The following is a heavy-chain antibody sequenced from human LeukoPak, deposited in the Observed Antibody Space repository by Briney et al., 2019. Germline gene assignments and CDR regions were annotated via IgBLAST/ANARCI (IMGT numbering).Heavy chain of an antibody. CDR3: ARDGSDRNYAYYYYGMDV. J-gene: IGHJ6*02. V-gene: IGHV3-23*01. CDR1: GFTFSSYA. Sequence: GGSLRLSCAASGFTFSSYAMNWVRQTPGKGLEWVSIITGSGVDTYYIDSVKGRFTISRDNSKNTLYLQMNSLRAEDTAVYYCARDGSDRNYAYYYYGMDVWGQGTTVTVSS. CDR2: ITGSGVDT. D-gene: IGHD1-14*01.